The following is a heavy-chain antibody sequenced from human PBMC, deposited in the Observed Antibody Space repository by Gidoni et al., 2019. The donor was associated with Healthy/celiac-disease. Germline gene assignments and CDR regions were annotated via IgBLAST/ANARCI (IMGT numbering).Heavy chain of an antibody. Sequence: QLQLQESGPGLVKPSETLSLTCTVAGGSISRSSYYWGWTRQPPGKGLEWIGRLYYSGSTYYNPSLKSRVTISVDPSKNQFSLKLTSVTAADTAVYYCASSPSPYYFDYWGQGTLVTVSS. CDR2: LYYSGST. CDR3: ASSPSPYYFDY. CDR1: GGSISRSSYY. J-gene: IGHJ4*02. V-gene: IGHV4-39*01.